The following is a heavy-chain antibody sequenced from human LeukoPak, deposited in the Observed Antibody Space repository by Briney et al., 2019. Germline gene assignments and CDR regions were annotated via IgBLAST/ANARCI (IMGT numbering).Heavy chain of an antibody. CDR1: GGSISTYH. D-gene: IGHD3-10*01. Sequence: SATLSLTCPVSGGSISTYHWSWIRPPPGKVLEWIGYIYHSGSAYYNPSLKSRVTISVDSSKNQFALKLSSVTAADTAVYYCAREGGVVRGVIDAWGQGSTVTVSS. J-gene: IGHJ6*02. CDR3: AREGGVVRGVIDA. V-gene: IGHV4-59*12. CDR2: IYHSGSA.